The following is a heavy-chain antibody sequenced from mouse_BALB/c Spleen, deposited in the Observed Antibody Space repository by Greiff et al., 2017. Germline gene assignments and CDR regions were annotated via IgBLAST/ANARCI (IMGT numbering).Heavy chain of an antibody. Sequence: VQLQQTGPELVKPGASVKISCKASGYSFTDYIMLWVKQSHGKSLEWIGNINPYYGSTSYNLKFKGKATLTVDKSSSTAYMQLNSLTSEDSAVYYCASNYYGSSYWYFDVWGAGTTVTVSS. V-gene: IGHV1-39*01. D-gene: IGHD1-1*01. CDR1: GYSFTDYI. CDR2: INPYYGST. CDR3: ASNYYGSSYWYFDV. J-gene: IGHJ1*01.